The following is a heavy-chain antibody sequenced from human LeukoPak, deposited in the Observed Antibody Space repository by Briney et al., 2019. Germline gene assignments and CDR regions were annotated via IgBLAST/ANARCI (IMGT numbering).Heavy chain of an antibody. D-gene: IGHD1-26*01. J-gene: IGHJ4*02. V-gene: IGHV3-53*01. CDR3: ARNRGGSYRLDF. Sequence: GGSLRLSCAASGFTVSTNYMSWVRQAPGKGLEWVSLIYSGGSTYYADSVKGRFTISRDNSKNTLYLQMNSLRAEDTAVYYCARNRGGSYRLDFWGQGTLVTVSS. CDR1: GFTVSTNY. CDR2: IYSGGST.